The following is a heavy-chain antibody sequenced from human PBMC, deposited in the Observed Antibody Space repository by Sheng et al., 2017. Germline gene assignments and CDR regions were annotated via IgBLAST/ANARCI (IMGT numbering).Heavy chain of an antibody. CDR2: IWYDGSNK. V-gene: IGHV3-33*01. D-gene: IGHD1-26*01. J-gene: IGHJ6*02. Sequence: QVQLVESGGGVVQPGRSLRLSCAASGFTFSSYGMHWVRQAPGKGLEWVAVIWYDGSNKYYADSVKGRFTISRDNSKNTLYLQMNSLRAEDTAVYYCARAWGLVGATELYYYGMDVWGQGTTVTVSS. CDR3: ARAWGLVGATELYYYGMDV. CDR1: GFTFSSYG.